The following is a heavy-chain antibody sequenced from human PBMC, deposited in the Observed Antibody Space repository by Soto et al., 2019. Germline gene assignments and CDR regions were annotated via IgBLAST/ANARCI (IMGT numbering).Heavy chain of an antibody. J-gene: IGHJ4*02. D-gene: IGHD3-3*01. Sequence: GGSLRLSCAASGFTFSSYGMHWVRQAPGKGLEWVAVISYDGSDKYYADSVKGRFTISRDNSKNTLYLQMNSLRAEDTAVYYCAKGPRITIFGVVIMDFDYWGQGTLVTVSS. CDR2: ISYDGSDK. CDR3: AKGPRITIFGVVIMDFDY. V-gene: IGHV3-30*18. CDR1: GFTFSSYG.